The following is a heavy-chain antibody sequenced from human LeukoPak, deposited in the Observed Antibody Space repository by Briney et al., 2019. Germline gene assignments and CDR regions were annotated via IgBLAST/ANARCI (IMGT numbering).Heavy chain of an antibody. Sequence: SETLSLTCTVSGGSISSYYWSWIRQPPGKGLEWIGYIYTSGSTNYNPSLKSQVTISVDTSKNQFSLKLSSVTAADTAVYYCARHVTTVSPFVYWGQGTLVTVSS. CDR1: GGSISSYY. D-gene: IGHD4-11*01. V-gene: IGHV4-4*09. CDR2: IYTSGST. J-gene: IGHJ4*02. CDR3: ARHVTTVSPFVY.